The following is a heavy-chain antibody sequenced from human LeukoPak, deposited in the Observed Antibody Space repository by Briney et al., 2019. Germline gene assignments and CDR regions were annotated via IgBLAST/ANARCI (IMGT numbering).Heavy chain of an antibody. Sequence: SETLSLTCTVSGGSISSGGHYWSWIRQHPGTGLEWIGYIYYSGSTYYNPSLKSRVTISVDTSKNQFSVKLSSVTAADTAVYYCARVGSGSDFWSGYYFDYWGQGNLVTVSS. CDR2: IYYSGST. CDR3: ARVGSGSDFWSGYYFDY. V-gene: IGHV4-31*03. D-gene: IGHD3-3*01. CDR1: GGSISSGGHY. J-gene: IGHJ4*02.